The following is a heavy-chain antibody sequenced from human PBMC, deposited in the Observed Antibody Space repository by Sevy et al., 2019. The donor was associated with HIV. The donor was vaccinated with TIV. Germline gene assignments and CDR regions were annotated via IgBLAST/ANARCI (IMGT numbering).Heavy chain of an antibody. CDR2: IYYSGST. CDR1: GGSISSYY. D-gene: IGHD3-3*01. CDR3: ARGLRFPGAFDY. J-gene: IGHJ4*02. V-gene: IGHV4-59*13. Sequence: SETLSLTCTVSGGSISSYYWSWIRQPPGKGLEWIGYIYYSGSTNYNPSLKSRVTISVDTSKNQFSLKLSSVTAADTAVYYCARGLRFPGAFDYWGQGTLVTVSS.